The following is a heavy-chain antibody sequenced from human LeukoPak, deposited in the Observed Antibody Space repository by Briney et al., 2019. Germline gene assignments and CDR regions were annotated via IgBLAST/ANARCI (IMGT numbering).Heavy chain of an antibody. CDR1: GYTFTGYY. V-gene: IGHV1-2*02. J-gene: IGHJ4*02. Sequence: ASVKVSCKASGYTFTGYYMHWVRQAPGQGLEWMGWINPNSGGTNYAQKFQGRVTMARDTSISTAYMELSRLRSDDTAVYYCARAVDKATITSPPDYWGQGTLVTVCS. D-gene: IGHD5-24*01. CDR3: ARAVDKATITSPPDY. CDR2: INPNSGGT.